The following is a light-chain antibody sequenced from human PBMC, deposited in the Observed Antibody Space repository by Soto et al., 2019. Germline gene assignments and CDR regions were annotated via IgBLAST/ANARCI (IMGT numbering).Light chain of an antibody. CDR2: EVS. CDR3: NSYGGKTNVV. J-gene: IGLJ2*01. V-gene: IGLV2-8*01. Sequence: QSALTQPPSASGSPGQSVTISCTGTSSDVGGYDFVSWYQQHPGKAPKILIYEVSKRASGVPDRFSGSKSGNTASLTVSGLQPDDEADYYCNSYGGKTNVVFGGGIKLTVL. CDR1: SSDVGGYDF.